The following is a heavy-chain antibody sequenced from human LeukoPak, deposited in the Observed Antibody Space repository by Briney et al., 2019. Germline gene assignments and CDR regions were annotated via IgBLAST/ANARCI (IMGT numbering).Heavy chain of an antibody. Sequence: PSETLSLTCTVSGGSISNYVWSWIRQPPGKGLEWIGYIYYSGSTNYNPSLKSRVTISVDTSKNQLSLKLSSVTAADTAVYYSARGYFDWLPDYWGQGTLVTVSS. V-gene: IGHV4-59*01. D-gene: IGHD3-9*01. CDR3: ARGYFDWLPDY. J-gene: IGHJ4*02. CDR1: GGSISNYV. CDR2: IYYSGST.